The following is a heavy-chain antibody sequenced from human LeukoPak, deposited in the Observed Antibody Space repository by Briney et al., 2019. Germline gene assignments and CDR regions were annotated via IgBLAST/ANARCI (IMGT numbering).Heavy chain of an antibody. CDR3: AKDIAVAGMTFWCFDL. D-gene: IGHD6-19*01. J-gene: IGHJ2*01. V-gene: IGHV3-9*01. Sequence: GGSLRLSCAASGFTFDDFAMHWVRQAPGKGLEWVSGISWNSGSIAYADSVKGRFTISRDNAKNSLYLQMNSLRAEDTALYYCAKDIAVAGMTFWCFDLWGRGTLVTVSS. CDR1: GFTFDDFA. CDR2: ISWNSGSI.